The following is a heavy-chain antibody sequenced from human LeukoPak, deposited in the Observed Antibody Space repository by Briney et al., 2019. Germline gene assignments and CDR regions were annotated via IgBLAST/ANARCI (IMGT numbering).Heavy chain of an antibody. V-gene: IGHV3-23*01. J-gene: IGHJ4*02. CDR3: ARVRGAITYYFDY. Sequence: GGSLRLSCAASGFSFSAFARGWVRQAPGKGLEWVSVIGDSGGRTHYADSVKGRFTISRDNSKNTLYLQMNSLRGEDTAVYYCARVRGAITYYFDYCGQGTLVTVSS. CDR1: GFSFSAFA. D-gene: IGHD1-26*01. CDR2: IGDSGGRT.